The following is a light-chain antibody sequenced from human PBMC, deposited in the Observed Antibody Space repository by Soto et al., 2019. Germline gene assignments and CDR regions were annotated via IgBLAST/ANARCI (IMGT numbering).Light chain of an antibody. J-gene: IGLJ2*01. CDR3: AAWDDSLHGVV. Sequence: QSVVTQPPSASGTPGQRVTMSCSGSSANIGSNTVNWYQQFPGTAPKLLIYSNNLRPSGVPDRFSGSKSGTSASLAISGLQSEDEADYYCAAWDDSLHGVVFGGGTKLTVL. V-gene: IGLV1-44*01. CDR2: SNN. CDR1: SANIGSNT.